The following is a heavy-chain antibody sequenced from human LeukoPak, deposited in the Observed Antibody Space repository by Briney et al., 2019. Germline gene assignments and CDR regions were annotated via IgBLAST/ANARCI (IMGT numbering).Heavy chain of an antibody. CDR2: ASGSGGTK. CDR3: TKGQSGTSFHP. Sequence: GGSLRLSCAASGFSFSSYAMSWVRQAPGEGLEWVSSASGSGGTKDYADSVKGRFIISRDNPRNTLYLQMNSLRGEDTAMYYCTKGQSGTSFHPWGQGTLVTVSS. V-gene: IGHV3-23*01. CDR1: GFSFSSYA. D-gene: IGHD2-15*01. J-gene: IGHJ5*02.